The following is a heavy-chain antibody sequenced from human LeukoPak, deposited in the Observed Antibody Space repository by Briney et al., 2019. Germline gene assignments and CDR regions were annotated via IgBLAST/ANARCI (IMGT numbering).Heavy chain of an antibody. V-gene: IGHV4-30-2*01. CDR3: ARVIVGATSFDY. CDR2: IYHSGST. Sequence: PSETLSLTCTVSGGSISRGGYYWSWIRQPPGKGLEWIGYIYHSGSTYYNPSLKSRVTISVDRSKNQFSLKLSSVTAADTAVYYCARVIVGATSFDYWGQGTLVTVSS. CDR1: GGSISRGGYY. D-gene: IGHD1-26*01. J-gene: IGHJ4*02.